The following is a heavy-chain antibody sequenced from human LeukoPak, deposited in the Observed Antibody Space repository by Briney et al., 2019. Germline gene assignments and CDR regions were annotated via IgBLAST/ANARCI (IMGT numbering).Heavy chain of an antibody. V-gene: IGHV3-30-3*01. CDR3: ARGQDIVVVAATLDH. J-gene: IGHJ4*02. D-gene: IGHD2-21*02. Sequence: PGRSLRLSCAASGFTFSNYAVHWVRQAPGKGLEWVAIISYDGNFKYYADSVKGRFTISRDNSKNTLYLQMNSLRPEDTAVYYCARGQDIVVVAATLDHWGQGTPVTVSS. CDR1: GFTFSNYA. CDR2: ISYDGNFK.